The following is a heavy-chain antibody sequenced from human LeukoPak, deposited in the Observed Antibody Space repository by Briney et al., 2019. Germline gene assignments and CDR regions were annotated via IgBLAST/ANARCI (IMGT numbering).Heavy chain of an antibody. CDR3: ARDYGDYETDAFDI. CDR1: GFTVSSNY. Sequence: GGYLRLSCAASGFTVSSNYMSWVRQAPGKGLEWVSVIYSGGSTYYADSVRGRFTISRDNSKNTLYLQMNSLRAEDTTVYYCARDYGDYETDAFDIWGQGTMVTVSS. CDR2: IYSGGST. J-gene: IGHJ3*02. D-gene: IGHD4-17*01. V-gene: IGHV3-53*01.